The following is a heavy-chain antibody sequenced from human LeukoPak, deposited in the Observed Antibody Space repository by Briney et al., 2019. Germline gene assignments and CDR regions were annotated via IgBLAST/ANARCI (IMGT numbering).Heavy chain of an antibody. J-gene: IGHJ5*02. CDR3: AKDPYRVIVATGNYLDP. CDR2: ISHDGSNI. Sequence: PGGSLRLSCAASGFTFSSYAMSWVRQAPGKGLEWVAVISHDGSNIHYGDSVKGRFTISRDNSKNTLYLQMNSLRAEDTAVYHCAKDPYRVIVATGNYLDPWGQGTLVTVSS. D-gene: IGHD3-22*01. CDR1: GFTFSSYA. V-gene: IGHV3-30*18.